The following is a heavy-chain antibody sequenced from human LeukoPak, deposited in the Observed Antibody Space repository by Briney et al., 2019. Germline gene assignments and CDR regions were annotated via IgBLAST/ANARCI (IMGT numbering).Heavy chain of an antibody. Sequence: PSETLSLTCTVSGGSINSYYWSWIRQPPGKGLEWIGYIYYSGNTNYNPSLKSRVSISIDTSKNQLSLQLSSVTAADTAVYYCARDRDSSGLRDFALRGRGTLVTVSA. D-gene: IGHD3-22*01. J-gene: IGHJ2*01. CDR2: IYYSGNT. V-gene: IGHV4-59*01. CDR3: ARDRDSSGLRDFAL. CDR1: GGSINSYY.